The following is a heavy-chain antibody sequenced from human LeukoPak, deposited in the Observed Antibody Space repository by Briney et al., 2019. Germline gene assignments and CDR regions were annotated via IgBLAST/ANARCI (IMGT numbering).Heavy chain of an antibody. CDR3: AKHDYGDYDYYFDY. J-gene: IGHJ4*02. CDR2: ISYAGSNK. CDR1: GFTFSSYG. Sequence: QPGGSLRLSCAASGFTFSSYGMHWVRQAPGKGLEWVAVISYAGSNKYYADSVKGRFTIYRDNSKNTLYLQMNRMRAEDTAVYYCAKHDYGDYDYYFDYWGQGTLVTVSS. V-gene: IGHV3-30*18. D-gene: IGHD4-17*01.